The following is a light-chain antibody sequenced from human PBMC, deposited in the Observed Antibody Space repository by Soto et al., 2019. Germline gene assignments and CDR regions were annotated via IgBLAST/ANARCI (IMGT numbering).Light chain of an antibody. J-gene: IGKJ1*01. CDR3: QQYTNWPKT. CDR2: GAS. V-gene: IGKV3-15*01. Sequence: VLTQSPGPLSLSTGERATLSCRPSQSVGSSYLAWYQQKPGQAPRLLIYGASTRATGIPARFSGSGSGTEFTLTISSLQSEDFAVYYCQQYTNWPKTFGQGTKVDIK. CDR1: QSVGSSY.